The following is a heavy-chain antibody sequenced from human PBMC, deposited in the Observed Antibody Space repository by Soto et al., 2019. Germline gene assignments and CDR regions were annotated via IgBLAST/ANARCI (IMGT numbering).Heavy chain of an antibody. J-gene: IGHJ5*02. CDR2: VYYNENT. V-gene: IGHV4-39*01. D-gene: IGHD3-10*01. CDR3: ARRERYYGSPGWFDP. CDR1: GGSISSLTYY. Sequence: SETLSLTCSVSGGSISSLTYYWGWIRQPPGKGLEWIGTVYYNENTYYNPSLKSRVTITVDTAKNQFSLNLRSVTAADTAMYFCARRERYYGSPGWFDPWGPGTLVTVSS.